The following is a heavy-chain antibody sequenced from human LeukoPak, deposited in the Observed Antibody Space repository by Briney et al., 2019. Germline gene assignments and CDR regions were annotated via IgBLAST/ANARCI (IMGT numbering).Heavy chain of an antibody. Sequence: GESLKISCKGSGYSFTSYWIGWVRQMPGKGLEWMGIIYPGDSDTRYSPSFQGHVTISADKSISTAYLQWSSLEASDIAMYYCARHSALVGEIDYWGQGTLVTVFS. V-gene: IGHV5-51*01. CDR3: ARHSALVGEIDY. J-gene: IGHJ4*02. D-gene: IGHD5-18*01. CDR1: GYSFTSYW. CDR2: IYPGDSDT.